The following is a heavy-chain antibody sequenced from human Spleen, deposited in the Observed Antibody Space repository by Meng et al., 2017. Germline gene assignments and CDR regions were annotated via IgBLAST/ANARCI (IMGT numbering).Heavy chain of an antibody. J-gene: IGHJ4*02. V-gene: IGHV1-46*02. CDR1: GYPFKSHW. D-gene: IGHD6-19*01. CDR3: ARDPSNSSGWYAYSDY. CDR2: INPSDGYT. Sequence: QVQLVQSGAEVKIPGASVTVSCRPSGYPFKSHWMHWVRQAPGQGLEWMGIINPSDGYTLYEQKFQGRISITTDTSTGTAYMELRSLRSDDTAVYYCARDPSNSSGWYAYSDYWGQGTLVTVSS.